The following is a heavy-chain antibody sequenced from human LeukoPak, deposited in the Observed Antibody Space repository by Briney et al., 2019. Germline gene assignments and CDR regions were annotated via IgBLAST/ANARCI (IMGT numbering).Heavy chain of an antibody. D-gene: IGHD6-13*01. CDR3: AKNINFSWYYFDY. CDR1: GFIFSSYS. CDR2: ISGSGGST. Sequence: PGGSLRLSCAASGFIFSSYSMNWVRQAPGKGLEWVSAISGSGGSTYYADSVKGRFTIPRDNSKNTLYLQMNSLRAEDTAVYYCAKNINFSWYYFDYWGQGTLVTVSS. J-gene: IGHJ4*02. V-gene: IGHV3-23*01.